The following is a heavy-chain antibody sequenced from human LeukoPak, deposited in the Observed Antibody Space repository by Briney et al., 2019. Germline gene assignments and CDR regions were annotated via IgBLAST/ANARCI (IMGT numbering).Heavy chain of an antibody. CDR1: GFTFSNYE. CDR3: ARDAGWRLLDY. Sequence: GGSLRLSCAASGFTFSNYEMNWVRQAPGKGLEWVSYISSSGSTIYYGDSVKGRFTISRDNAESSLYLQMNNLRVEDTAVYYCARDAGWRLLDYWGRGTQVTVSS. D-gene: IGHD6-25*01. V-gene: IGHV3-48*03. CDR2: ISSSGSTI. J-gene: IGHJ4*02.